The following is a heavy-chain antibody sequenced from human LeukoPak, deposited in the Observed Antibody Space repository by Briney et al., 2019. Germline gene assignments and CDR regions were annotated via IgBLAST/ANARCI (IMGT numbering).Heavy chain of an antibody. D-gene: IGHD4-17*01. J-gene: IGHJ5*02. V-gene: IGHV4-61*02. CDR1: GGSISSGSYY. CDR3: ARVDYGEWGWWFDP. Sequence: PSQTLSLTCTVSGGSISSGSYYWSWIRQPAGKGLEWIGRIYTSGSTHYNPSLKSRVTISVDTSKNQFSLKLSSVTAADTAVYYRARVDYGEWGWWFDPWGQGTLVTVSS. CDR2: IYTSGST.